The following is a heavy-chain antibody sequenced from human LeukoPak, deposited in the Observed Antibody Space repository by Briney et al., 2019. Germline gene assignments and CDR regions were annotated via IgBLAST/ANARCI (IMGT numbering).Heavy chain of an antibody. CDR2: ISASGGGT. CDR1: GFTFSSYA. V-gene: IGHV3-23*01. J-gene: IGHJ4*02. CDR3: AKAPHCPNDVCRYFDY. D-gene: IGHD2-8*01. Sequence: GGSLRLSCAASGFTFSSYAMSWVRQAPGKGVEWVSAISASGGGTYYADSVKGRFTISRDNSRSTVFLQMSSLRAEDTAVYYCAKAPHCPNDVCRYFDYWGQGILVTVSS.